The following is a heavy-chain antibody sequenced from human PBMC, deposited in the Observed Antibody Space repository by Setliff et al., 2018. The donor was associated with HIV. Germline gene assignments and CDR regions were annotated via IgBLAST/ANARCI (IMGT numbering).Heavy chain of an antibody. V-gene: IGHV4-34*01. D-gene: IGHD2-15*01. J-gene: IGHJ4*02. Sequence: PSETLSLTCAVYGGSLSGSYLSWIRQTPGKGLEWIGETNPSGSTSHNPSLKSRVTISVDTSRIHFYVNLTSLTAADTAVYYCAKVGSWGGRGYFDSWGQGISVTVSS. CDR2: TNPSGST. CDR3: AKVGSWGGRGYFDS. CDR1: GGSLSGSY.